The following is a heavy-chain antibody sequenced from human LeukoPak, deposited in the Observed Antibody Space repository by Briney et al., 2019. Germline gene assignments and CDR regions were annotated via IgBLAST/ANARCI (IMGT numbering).Heavy chain of an antibody. J-gene: IGHJ5*02. CDR3: ARGSDRTGYFPT. CDR2: INGDGNTT. Sequence: GGSLRLSCAASGFTFSTNWMHWVRQAPGEGLVWVSRINGDGNTTRYADSVEGRFTISRDNAKNTLYLQMSSLRAEDTAVYYCARGSDRTGYFPTWGQGTLVTVSS. CDR1: GFTFSTNW. D-gene: IGHD3-22*01. V-gene: IGHV3-74*01.